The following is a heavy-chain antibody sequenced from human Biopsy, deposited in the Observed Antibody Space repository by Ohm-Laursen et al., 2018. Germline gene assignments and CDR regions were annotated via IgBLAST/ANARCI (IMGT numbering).Heavy chain of an antibody. Sequence: SETLSFTCTVSGGSFTGHYWSWIRQPPGKGLEWIGHMSYTGYTSYNASLKSRVTISVDTSRNHFSLRLSSLTAADTAVYYCARGSNDFGGLYFPRWGQGTLLTVSS. D-gene: IGHD4-23*01. J-gene: IGHJ4*02. V-gene: IGHV4-59*11. CDR2: MSYTGYT. CDR1: GGSFTGHY. CDR3: ARGSNDFGGLYFPR.